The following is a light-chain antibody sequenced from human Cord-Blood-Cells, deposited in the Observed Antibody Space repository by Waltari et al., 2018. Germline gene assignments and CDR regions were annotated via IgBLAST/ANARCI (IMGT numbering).Light chain of an antibody. J-gene: IGLJ3*02. CDR1: RGHSSYA. CDR3: QTWGTGFWV. V-gene: IGLV4-69*01. Sequence: QLVLTPSPPASASLAASVKPTRSLSRGHSSYATAWHPQHPEQGPRYLMKLNSDGSHSKGDGIPDRFSGSSSGAERYLTISSLQSEDEADYYCQTWGTGFWVFGGGTKLTVL. CDR2: LNSDGSH.